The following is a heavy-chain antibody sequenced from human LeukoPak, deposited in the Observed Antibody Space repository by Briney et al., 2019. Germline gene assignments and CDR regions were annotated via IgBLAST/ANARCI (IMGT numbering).Heavy chain of an antibody. CDR2: ISGSDGSGDVT. D-gene: IGHD3-16*01. CDR1: GFTFNTYA. J-gene: IGHJ4*02. V-gene: IGHV3-23*01. CDR3: VLDARLGESLR. Sequence: PGGSLRLSCVASGFTFNTYAMTWVRQAPGKGLEWVSVISGSDGSGDVTYYIDSVRGRLTTSRDNSKNTLYLEMNSLRAEDTAIYSCVLDARLGESLRWGQGTLVTVSS.